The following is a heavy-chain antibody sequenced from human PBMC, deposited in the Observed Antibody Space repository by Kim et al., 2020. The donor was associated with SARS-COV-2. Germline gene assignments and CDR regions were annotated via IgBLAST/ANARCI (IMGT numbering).Heavy chain of an antibody. CDR1: GFTFTSSA. CDR2: IVVGSGNT. Sequence: SVKVSCKASGFTFTSSAVQWVRQARGQRLEWIGWIVVGSGNTNYAQKFQERVTITRDMSTSTAYMELSSLRSEDTAVYYCAAGSGSYYNPPPYNWFDPWGQGTLVTVSS. CDR3: AAGSGSYYNPPPYNWFDP. J-gene: IGHJ5*02. V-gene: IGHV1-58*01. D-gene: IGHD3-10*01.